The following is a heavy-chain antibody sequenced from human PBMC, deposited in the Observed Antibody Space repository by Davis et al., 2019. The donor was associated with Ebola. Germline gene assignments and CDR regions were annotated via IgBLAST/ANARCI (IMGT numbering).Heavy chain of an antibody. Sequence: PSETLSLTCTVSGGSISSHYWSWIRQPPGREPEWLGYFSYTGTTRYKPSLTSRLTVSGDMSKKQFSLRLTSVTAADTAVYYCGRGRHNWNTLDLWGPGTLVTV. D-gene: IGHD1/OR15-1a*01. CDR2: FSYTGTT. CDR3: GRGRHNWNTLDL. CDR1: GGSISSHY. J-gene: IGHJ5*02. V-gene: IGHV4-59*11.